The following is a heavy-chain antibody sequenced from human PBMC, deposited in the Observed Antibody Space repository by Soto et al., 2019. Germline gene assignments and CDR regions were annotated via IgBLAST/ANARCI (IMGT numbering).Heavy chain of an antibody. D-gene: IGHD3-3*01. Sequence: GASVKVSCKASGGTFSSYAISWVRQAPGQGLEWMGGIIPIFGTANYAQKFQGRVTITADKSTSTAYMELSSLRSEDTAVYYCARDPYAYDFWSGYHRGPSYYYYGMDVWGQGTTVTVSS. J-gene: IGHJ6*02. CDR1: GGTFSSYA. CDR3: ARDPYAYDFWSGYHRGPSYYYYGMDV. CDR2: IIPIFGTA. V-gene: IGHV1-69*06.